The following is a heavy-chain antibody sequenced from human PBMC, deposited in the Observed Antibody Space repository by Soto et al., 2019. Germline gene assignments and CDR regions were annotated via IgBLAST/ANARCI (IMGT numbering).Heavy chain of an antibody. D-gene: IGHD5-12*01. V-gene: IGHV4-31*03. CDR1: GGSISSGGYY. Sequence: QVQLQESGPGLVKPSQTLSLTCTVSGGSISSGGYYWSWIRQHPGKGLEWIGYIYYSGSTYYNPSLKSRVTISVDTSKNQFSLKLSSVTAADTAVYYCAISLVHQGYAAVHFDYWGQGTLVTVSS. J-gene: IGHJ4*02. CDR2: IYYSGST. CDR3: AISLVHQGYAAVHFDY.